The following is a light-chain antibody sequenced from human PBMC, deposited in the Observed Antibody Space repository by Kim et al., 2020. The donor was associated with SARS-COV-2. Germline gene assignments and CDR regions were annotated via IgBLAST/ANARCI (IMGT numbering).Light chain of an antibody. J-gene: IGLJ2*01. CDR3: CSHATNRAVV. CDR2: EGT. V-gene: IGLV2-23*01. CDR1: SSDIGYYNL. Sequence: GQTRTISCTGSSSDIGYYNLGSWYQQHPGKGPKVIIFEGTKRPSGVSNRFSGSKSGNTASLTISGLQAEDEADYDCCSHATNRAVVCGGGTQLTVL.